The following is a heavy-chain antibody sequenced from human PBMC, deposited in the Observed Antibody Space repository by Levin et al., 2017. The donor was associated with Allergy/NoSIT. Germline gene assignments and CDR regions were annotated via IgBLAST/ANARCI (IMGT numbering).Heavy chain of an antibody. D-gene: IGHD1-26*01. CDR2: IWSDGSSR. J-gene: IGHJ4*02. CDR1: GFTFSNFA. CDR3: ARDGSSDYFFDS. V-gene: IGHV3-33*01. Sequence: GGSLRLSCAASGFTFSNFAMHWVRQAPGKGLEWVAVIWSDGSSRFYADSVRGRFSISRDNSNSTLFLQMNSLRSGDTAVYYCARDGSSDYFFDSWGQGTLVTVSS.